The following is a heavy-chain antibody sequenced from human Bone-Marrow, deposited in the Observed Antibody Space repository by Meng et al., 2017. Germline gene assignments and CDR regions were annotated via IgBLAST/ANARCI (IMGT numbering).Heavy chain of an antibody. Sequence: QVQRLKSWAEAKRPGLSVKVSFKASEYNFIGGYWLYWVRQAPGQGLEWIGWINPSRGDTKYAHKFLGRVTMTSDTSISTAYMEMSGLTYDDTAVYYCAVQEGGWGQGTLVTVSS. CDR2: INPSRGDT. D-gene: IGHD3-16*01. J-gene: IGHJ4*02. CDR3: AVQEGG. CDR1: EYNFIGGY. V-gene: IGHV1-2*07.